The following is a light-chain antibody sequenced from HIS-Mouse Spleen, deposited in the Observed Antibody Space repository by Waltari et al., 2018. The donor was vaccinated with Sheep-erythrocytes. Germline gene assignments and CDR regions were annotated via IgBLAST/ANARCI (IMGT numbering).Light chain of an antibody. CDR3: AAWDDSLNGVV. J-gene: IGLJ2*01. V-gene: IGLV1-44*01. Sequence: QSVLTQPPSASGTPGQRVTISCSGSSSNIGSNTVNWYQQLPGTAPKLLIYSNNQRPSGVPYRFSGSKSGTSASLAISGLQSEDEADYYCAAWDDSLNGVVFGGGTK. CDR2: SNN. CDR1: SSNIGSNT.